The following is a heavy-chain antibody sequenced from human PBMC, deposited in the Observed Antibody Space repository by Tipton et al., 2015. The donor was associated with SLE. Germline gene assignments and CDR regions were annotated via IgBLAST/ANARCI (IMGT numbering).Heavy chain of an antibody. V-gene: IGHV3-11*05. CDR3: ARDLKAVVVVITTWTDWYFDL. CDR1: GFTFSDYY. D-gene: IGHD3-22*01. Sequence: SLRLSCAASGFTFSDYYMSWIRQAPGKGLEWVSYISSSSSYTNYADSVKGRFTISRDNAKNSLYLQMNSLRAEDTAVYYCARDLKAVVVVITTWTDWYFDLWGRGTLVTVSS. J-gene: IGHJ2*01. CDR2: ISSSSSYT.